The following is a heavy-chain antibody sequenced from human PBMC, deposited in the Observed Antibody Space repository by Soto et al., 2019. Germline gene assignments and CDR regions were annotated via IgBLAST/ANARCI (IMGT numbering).Heavy chain of an antibody. CDR1: GYTFTSYD. CDR2: VNPNTGNS. Sequence: ASVKVSCKASGYTFTSYDIYWVRQATGQGLEWMGWVNPNTGNSGYAQKFQGRVTVTSDTSINTVHMELSSLRSEDTAVYYCARRAETNGWKGFGVEKYYFAFGAQGTRVPVS. J-gene: IGHJ4*02. V-gene: IGHV1-8*01. D-gene: IGHD6-19*01. CDR3: ARRAETNGWKGFGVEKYYFAF.